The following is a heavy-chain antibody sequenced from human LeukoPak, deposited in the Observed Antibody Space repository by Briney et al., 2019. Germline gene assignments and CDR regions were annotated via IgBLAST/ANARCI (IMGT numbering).Heavy chain of an antibody. V-gene: IGHV4-59*08. CDR2: IYYSGST. J-gene: IGHJ4*02. Sequence: KASETLSLTCTVSGGSITNYYWSWIRQPPGKGLEWLAYIYYSGSTNYNPSLKSRVTISMDTSKNQISLGLTSVTAADTAVYYCAGTKRWLHFDNWGQGTLVTVSS. D-gene: IGHD6-19*01. CDR1: GGSITNYY. CDR3: AGTKRWLHFDN.